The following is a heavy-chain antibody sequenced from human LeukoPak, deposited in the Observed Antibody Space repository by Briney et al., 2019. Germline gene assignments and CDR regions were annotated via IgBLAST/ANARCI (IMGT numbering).Heavy chain of an antibody. CDR3: ARALYSGGWYGGDY. Sequence: GGSLRLSCAASGFSFSSYGMHWVRQAPGKGLEWVAAIWYDGSNGYYEDSVKGRFTISRDNSKNTLYLQMNSLRAEDTAVYYCARALYSGGWYGGDYWGQGALVTVSS. J-gene: IGHJ4*02. CDR2: IWYDGSNG. V-gene: IGHV3-33*01. D-gene: IGHD6-19*01. CDR1: GFSFSSYG.